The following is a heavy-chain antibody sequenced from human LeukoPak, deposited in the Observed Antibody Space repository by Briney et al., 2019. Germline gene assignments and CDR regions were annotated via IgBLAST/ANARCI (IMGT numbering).Heavy chain of an antibody. CDR2: ISAYNGNT. CDR1: GYTFTSYG. V-gene: IGHV1-18*01. J-gene: IGHJ5*02. D-gene: IGHD2-15*01. CDR3: ARDHCSGGSCAYNWFDP. Sequence: ASVKVSCKASGYTFTSYGISWVRQAPGQGLEWMGWISAYNGNTNYAQKLQGRVTMTTDTSTSTAYMELRSLRSDDTAVYYCARDHCSGGSCAYNWFDPWGQGTLFTVSS.